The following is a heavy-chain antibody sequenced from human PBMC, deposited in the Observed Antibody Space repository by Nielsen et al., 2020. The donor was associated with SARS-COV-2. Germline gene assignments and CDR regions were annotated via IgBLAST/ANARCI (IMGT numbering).Heavy chain of an antibody. D-gene: IGHD3-22*01. V-gene: IGHV2-5*01. CDR3: AHSAGGYYDSTALGYFDY. CDR2: IYWNDDK. J-gene: IGHJ4*02. CDR1: GFSLSTSGVG. Sequence: SGPTLVKPTQTLTLTCTFSGFSLSTSGVGVGWIRQPPGKALEWLALIYWNDDKRYSPSLKSRLTITKDTSKNQVVLTMTNMDPVDTATYYCAHSAGGYYDSTALGYFDYWGQGTLVTVSS.